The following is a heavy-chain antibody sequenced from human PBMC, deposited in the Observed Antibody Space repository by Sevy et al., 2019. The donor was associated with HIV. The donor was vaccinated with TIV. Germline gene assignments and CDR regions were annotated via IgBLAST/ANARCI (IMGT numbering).Heavy chain of an antibody. D-gene: IGHD2-2*01. CDR3: AKVDVVVPVADYGLDV. Sequence: WGSLRLSCAASGFTFSNYAMSWVRQAPGKGLEWVSSISRSGGSTYYADSVKGRFTISRDNSKNTLYLQMNSLRAEETAVYYCAKVDVVVPVADYGLDVWGQGTTVTVSS. CDR1: GFTFSNYA. V-gene: IGHV3-23*01. J-gene: IGHJ6*02. CDR2: ISRSGGST.